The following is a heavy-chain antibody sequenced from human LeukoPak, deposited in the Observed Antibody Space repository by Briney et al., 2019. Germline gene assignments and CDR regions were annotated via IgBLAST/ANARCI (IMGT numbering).Heavy chain of an antibody. J-gene: IGHJ6*02. Sequence: SVKVSCKASGGTFSSYAIIWVRQAPGQGLEWMGRIIPILGIANYAQKFQGRVTITADKSTSTAYMELSSLRSEDTAVYYCARVRASDYYYYGMDVWGQGTTVTVSS. CDR3: ARVRASDYYYYGMDV. D-gene: IGHD3-10*01. CDR1: GGTFSSYA. V-gene: IGHV1-69*04. CDR2: IIPILGIA.